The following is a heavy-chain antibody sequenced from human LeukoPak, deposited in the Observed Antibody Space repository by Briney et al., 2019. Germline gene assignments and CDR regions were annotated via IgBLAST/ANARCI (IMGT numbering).Heavy chain of an antibody. Sequence: SETLSLTCTVSGGSISSYYWSWIRQPPGKGLEWIGYIYYSGSTDYNPSLKSGVTISVDTSKNQFSLKLSSVTAADTAVYYCARQIDGSYFDYWGQGTLVTVSS. D-gene: IGHD3-9*01. V-gene: IGHV4-59*08. CDR2: IYYSGST. CDR1: GGSISSYY. CDR3: ARQIDGSYFDY. J-gene: IGHJ4*02.